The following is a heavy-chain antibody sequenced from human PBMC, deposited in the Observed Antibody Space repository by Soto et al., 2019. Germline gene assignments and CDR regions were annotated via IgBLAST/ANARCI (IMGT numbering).Heavy chain of an antibody. CDR2: IIPIFGTA. V-gene: IGHV1-69*13. CDR3: ATTIQTARGAFDI. J-gene: IGHJ3*02. CDR1: GGTFSSYA. D-gene: IGHD5-18*01. Sequence: VASVKVSCKASGGTFSSYAISWVRQAPGQGLEWMGGIIPIFGTANYAQKFQGRVTITADESTSTAYMELSSLRSEDTAVYYCATTIQTARGAFDIWGQGTMVTVSS.